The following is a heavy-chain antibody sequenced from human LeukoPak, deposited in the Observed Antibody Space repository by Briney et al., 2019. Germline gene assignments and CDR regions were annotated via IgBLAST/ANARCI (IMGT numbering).Heavy chain of an antibody. V-gene: IGHV1-2*02. D-gene: IGHD4-17*01. CDR2: INPNSGGT. CDR3: ARPDYGDYEENAFDI. J-gene: IGHJ3*02. CDR1: GYTFTGYY. Sequence: ASVKVSCKASGYTFTGYYMHWVRQAPGQGLEWMGWINPNSGGTNYAQKFQGRVTMTRDTSISTAYMELSRLRSDDTAVYYCARPDYGDYEENAFDIWGQGTMVTVSS.